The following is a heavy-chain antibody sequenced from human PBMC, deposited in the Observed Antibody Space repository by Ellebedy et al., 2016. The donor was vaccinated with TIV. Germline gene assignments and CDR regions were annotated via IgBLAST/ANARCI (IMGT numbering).Heavy chain of an antibody. V-gene: IGHV4-31*11. D-gene: IGHD6-19*01. CDR3: ARGQSGWNLFDP. Sequence: MPSETLSLTCAVSGGSITSDGYYWSWIRQHPGKALEWIGYIYYSGSTYSSPSLKSRVIMSEDTSKNQLSLKLSSVTAADTAVYYCARGQSGWNLFDPWGQGTLVTVSS. CDR1: GGSITSDGYY. J-gene: IGHJ5*02. CDR2: IYYSGST.